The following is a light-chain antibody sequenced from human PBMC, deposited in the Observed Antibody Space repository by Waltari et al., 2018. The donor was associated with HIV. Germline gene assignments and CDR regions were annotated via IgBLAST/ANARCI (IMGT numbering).Light chain of an antibody. CDR2: AAS. CDR1: QDISNL. J-gene: IGKJ3*01. CDR3: QQANSFPFS. Sequence: DIQMTQSPSSVSASVGDTVTITCRASQDISNLLAWYQQKPGKAPNLLIFAASSLQSGVPSRFSGSGSGTDFTLTISSLHPEDFATYYCQQANSFPFSFGPGTKVDIK. V-gene: IGKV1-12*02.